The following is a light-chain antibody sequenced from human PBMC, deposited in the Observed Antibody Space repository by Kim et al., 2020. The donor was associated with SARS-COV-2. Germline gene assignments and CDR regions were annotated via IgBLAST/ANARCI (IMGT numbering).Light chain of an antibody. V-gene: IGLV3-1*01. CDR1: KLGDKY. J-gene: IGLJ1*01. Sequence: SYELTQPPSVSVSPGQTASITCSGDKLGDKYACWYQQKPGQYPVLVIYQDSKRPSGIPERFSGSNSGNTATLTISGTQPMDEADYYCQAWDSSTGVFGTGTKVTVL. CDR2: QDS. CDR3: QAWDSSTGV.